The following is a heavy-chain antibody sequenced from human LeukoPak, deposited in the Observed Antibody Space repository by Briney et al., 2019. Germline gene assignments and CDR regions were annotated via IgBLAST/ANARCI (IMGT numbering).Heavy chain of an antibody. CDR3: ARSTDHDY. V-gene: IGHV1-2*02. J-gene: IGHJ4*02. Sequence: XWVXXXXGQGLEWMGWINPNSGGTNYAQKFQGRVTMTRDTSISTAYMELSRLRSDDTAVYYCARSTDHDYWGQGTLVTVSS. D-gene: IGHD5/OR15-5a*01. CDR2: INPNSGGT.